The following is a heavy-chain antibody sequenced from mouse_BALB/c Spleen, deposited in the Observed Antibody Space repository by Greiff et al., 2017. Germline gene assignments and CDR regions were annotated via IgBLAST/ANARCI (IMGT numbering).Heavy chain of an antibody. CDR2: IWAGGST. J-gene: IGHJ4*01. CDR3: ARDRAGSSSYAMDY. CDR1: GFSLTSYG. D-gene: IGHD1-1*01. Sequence: VQLQESGPGLVAPSQSLSITCTVSGFSLTSYGVHWVRQPPGKGLEWLGVIWAGGSTNYNSALMSRLSISKDNSKSQVFLKMNSLQTDDTAMYYCARDRAGSSSYAMDYWGQGTSVTVSS. V-gene: IGHV2-9*02.